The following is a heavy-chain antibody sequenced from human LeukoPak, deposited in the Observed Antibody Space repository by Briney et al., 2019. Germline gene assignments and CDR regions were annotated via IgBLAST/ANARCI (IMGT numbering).Heavy chain of an antibody. Sequence: SETLSLTCTVSGGSISSYYWSWIRQPPGKGLEWIGYIYYSGSTNYNPSLQSRVTISVDTSKNQFSLKLSSVTAADTAVYYCARDRKGYEGFVYWGQGTLVTVSS. V-gene: IGHV4-59*01. CDR3: ARDRKGYEGFVY. CDR1: GGSISSYY. CDR2: IYYSGST. D-gene: IGHD2-2*01. J-gene: IGHJ4*02.